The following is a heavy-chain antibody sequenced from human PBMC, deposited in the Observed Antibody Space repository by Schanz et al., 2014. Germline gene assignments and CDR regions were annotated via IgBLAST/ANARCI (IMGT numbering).Heavy chain of an antibody. Sequence: QVQLVQSGAEVKKPGASVKVSCKASGYTFTSYGISWVRQAPGQGLEWMGWINPSSGTTNYAQKFQGWVTMTRDTSISTAYMELSRLVSDDTGVYYSAKDRRSTSGGLNYSVGPYHYYGLDVWGQGTTVIVSS. D-gene: IGHD2-21*01. J-gene: IGHJ6*02. V-gene: IGHV1-2*04. CDR3: AKDRRSTSGGLNYSVGPYHYYGLDV. CDR2: INPSSGTT. CDR1: GYTFTSYG.